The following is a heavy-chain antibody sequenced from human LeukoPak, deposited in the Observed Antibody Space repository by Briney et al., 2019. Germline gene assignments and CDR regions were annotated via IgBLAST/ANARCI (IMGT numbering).Heavy chain of an antibody. V-gene: IGHV3-23*01. CDR3: ARVVDHDYGDYYLDY. CDR2: ISGSGGST. Sequence: GGSLRLSCAASGFTFSSYAMSWVRQAPGKGLEWVSAISGSGGSTYYADSVKGRLTISRDNSKNTLYLQMNSLRAEDTAVYYCARVVDHDYGDYYLDYWGQGTLVTVSS. CDR1: GFTFSSYA. D-gene: IGHD4-17*01. J-gene: IGHJ4*02.